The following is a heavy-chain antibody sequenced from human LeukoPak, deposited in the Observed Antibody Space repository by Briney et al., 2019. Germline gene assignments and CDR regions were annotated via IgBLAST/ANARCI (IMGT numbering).Heavy chain of an antibody. J-gene: IGHJ4*02. D-gene: IGHD3-16*01. Sequence: SETLSLTCTVSGGSISSYYWSWIRQPPGKGQEWIGYIYYSGSTNYNPSLKSRVTISVDTSKNQFSLKLSSVTAADTAVYYCAREQDYGHFDYWGQGTLVTVSS. V-gene: IGHV4-59*01. CDR3: AREQDYGHFDY. CDR2: IYYSGST. CDR1: GGSISSYY.